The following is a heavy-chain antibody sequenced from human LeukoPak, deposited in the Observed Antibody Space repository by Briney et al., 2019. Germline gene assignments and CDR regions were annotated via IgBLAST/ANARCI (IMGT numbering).Heavy chain of an antibody. J-gene: IGHJ4*02. Sequence: ASVKVSCKASGYTFTGYYIHWVRQAPGQGLEWMGWINPNSGDTNYAQKFQGRITMTRDTSINTAYMELSRLRSDDTAVYYCARDIGSGSYYWGQGTLVTVSS. D-gene: IGHD3-10*01. V-gene: IGHV1-2*02. CDR1: GYTFTGYY. CDR2: INPNSGDT. CDR3: ARDIGSGSYY.